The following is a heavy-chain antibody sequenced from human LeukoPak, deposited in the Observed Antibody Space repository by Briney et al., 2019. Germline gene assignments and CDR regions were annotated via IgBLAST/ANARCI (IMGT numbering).Heavy chain of an antibody. Sequence: SETLSPTCTVSGGSISSGDYYWSWIRQPPGKGLEWIGYIYYSGSTYYNPSLKSRVTISVDTSKNQFSLKLSSVTAADTAVYYCARDFSGYDFLDYWGQGTLVTVS. V-gene: IGHV4-30-4*08. J-gene: IGHJ4*02. D-gene: IGHD5-12*01. CDR1: GGSISSGDYY. CDR3: ARDFSGYDFLDY. CDR2: IYYSGST.